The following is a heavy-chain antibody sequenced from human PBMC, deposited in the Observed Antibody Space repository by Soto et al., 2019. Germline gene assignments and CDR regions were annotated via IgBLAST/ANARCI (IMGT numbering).Heavy chain of an antibody. CDR3: ARVVPAAYFDY. CDR2: ISAYNGHT. D-gene: IGHD2-2*01. V-gene: IGHV1-18*01. CDR1: GYTFTSYG. J-gene: IGHJ4*02. Sequence: QVQLVQSGAEVKKPGASVKVSCKASGYTFTSYGISWVRQAPGQGLGWMGWISAYNGHTNYSQNFQGRVNMTTETSTSTAYMELRSLRSDDTAVFYCARVVPAAYFDYWGQGTLVTVSS.